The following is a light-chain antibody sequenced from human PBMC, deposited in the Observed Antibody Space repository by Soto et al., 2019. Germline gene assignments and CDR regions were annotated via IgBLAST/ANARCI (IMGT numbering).Light chain of an antibody. J-gene: IGLJ1*01. CDR1: SSDVGGYNS. V-gene: IGLV2-14*01. CDR2: EVS. Sequence: QSALTQPASVSGSPGQSITISCTGTSSDVGGYNSVSWYQQHPGKAPKLIIYEVSNRPSGVSNRFSGSKSGNTASLTISGLQAEDEADYYCSSYTRSSLYVFGTGTKVTVI. CDR3: SSYTRSSLYV.